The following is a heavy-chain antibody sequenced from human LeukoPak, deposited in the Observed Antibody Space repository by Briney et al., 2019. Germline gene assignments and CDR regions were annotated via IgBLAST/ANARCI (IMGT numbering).Heavy chain of an antibody. V-gene: IGHV3-48*03. D-gene: IGHD6-19*01. Sequence: GGSLRLSCAASGFTFSRYWMTWVRQAPGKGLEWVSYISGSGSTIYYGDSLKGRFTISRDNANNSLYLQMNSLRVEDTAVYYCATLWDPVAGTTQPLLWGQGTLVTVSS. CDR2: ISGSGSTI. CDR1: GFTFSRYW. J-gene: IGHJ4*02. CDR3: ATLWDPVAGTTQPLL.